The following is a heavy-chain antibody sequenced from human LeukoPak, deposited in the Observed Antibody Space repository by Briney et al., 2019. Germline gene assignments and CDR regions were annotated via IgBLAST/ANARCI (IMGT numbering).Heavy chain of an antibody. D-gene: IGHD2-2*01. CDR2: IYHSGST. Sequence: TSSETLSLTCTVSGGSISSSSYYWGWIRQPPGKGLEWIGSIYHSGSTYYNPSLKSRVTISVDTSKNQFSLKLSSVTAADTAVYYCARDPPYKYCSSTSCYRENKFDYWGQGTLVTVSS. CDR1: GGSISSSSYY. V-gene: IGHV4-39*07. CDR3: ARDPPYKYCSSTSCYRENKFDY. J-gene: IGHJ4*02.